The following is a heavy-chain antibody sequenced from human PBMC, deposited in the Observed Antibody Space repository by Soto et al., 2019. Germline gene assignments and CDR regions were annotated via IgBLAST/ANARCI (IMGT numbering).Heavy chain of an antibody. CDR1: GFTFSSYW. D-gene: IGHD6-13*01. Sequence: EVQLVESGGGLVQPGGSLRLSCVDSGFTFSSYWVSWVRQAPVKGLEWVGNIKQDGSEENYVDSLKGRFTISRDNAKNSMYLQMNSLRAEDTAVYYCARIAATGRGWDVWGQGTTVVVSS. CDR3: ARIAATGRGWDV. J-gene: IGHJ6*02. V-gene: IGHV3-7*01. CDR2: IKQDGSEE.